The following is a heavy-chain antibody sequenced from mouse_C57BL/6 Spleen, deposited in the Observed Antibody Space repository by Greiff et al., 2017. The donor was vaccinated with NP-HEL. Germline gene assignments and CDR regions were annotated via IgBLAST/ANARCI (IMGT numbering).Heavy chain of an antibody. CDR3: ARSRGTTANYYAMDY. V-gene: IGHV1-72*01. D-gene: IGHD1-2*01. J-gene: IGHJ4*01. CDR2: IDPNSGGT. Sequence: VQLQQSGAELVKPGASVKLSCKASGYTFTSYWMHWVKQRPGRGLEWIGRIDPNSGGTKYNEKFKSKATLTVDKPSSTAYMQLSSLTSEDSAVYCCARSRGTTANYYAMDYWGQGTSVTVSS. CDR1: GYTFTSYW.